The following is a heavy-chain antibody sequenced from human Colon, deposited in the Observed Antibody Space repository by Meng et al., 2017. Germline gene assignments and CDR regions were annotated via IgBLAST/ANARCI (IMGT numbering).Heavy chain of an antibody. V-gene: IGHV3-7*01. CDR1: GFTFSNNW. CDR3: ARDGYSSGPDFDQ. Sequence: GESLKISCAASGFTFSNNWMSWDRQAPGKGLEWVANIKQDGSEKYYGGSVKGRFTISRDNAKDSLYLQMNSLRVEDTAVYYCARDGYSSGPDFDQWGQGILVTISS. CDR2: IKQDGSEK. D-gene: IGHD5-12*01. J-gene: IGHJ4*02.